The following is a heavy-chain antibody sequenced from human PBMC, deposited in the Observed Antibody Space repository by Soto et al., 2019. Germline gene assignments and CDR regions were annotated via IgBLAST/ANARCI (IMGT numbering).Heavy chain of an antibody. CDR1: GYSFTSYW. Sequence: GESLKISCKGSGYSFTSYWIGWVRQIPGKGLEWMGIIYPGDSDTRYSPSFQGQVTISADKSISTAYLQWSSLKASDTAMYYCARHPTYYYDSSGYYYVNAFDIWGQGTMVTVSS. V-gene: IGHV5-51*01. CDR3: ARHPTYYYDSSGYYYVNAFDI. CDR2: IYPGDSDT. D-gene: IGHD3-22*01. J-gene: IGHJ3*02.